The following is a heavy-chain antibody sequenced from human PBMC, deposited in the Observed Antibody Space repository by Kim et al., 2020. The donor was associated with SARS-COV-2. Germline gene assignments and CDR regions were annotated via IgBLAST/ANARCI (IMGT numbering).Heavy chain of an antibody. Sequence: ASVKVSCKASGYTFTSYGISWVRQAPGQGLEWMGWISAYNGNTNYAQKLQGRVTMTTDTSTSTAYMELRSLRSDDTAVYYCARDKADSGWIQLWLGENWFDPWGQGTLVTVSS. J-gene: IGHJ5*02. V-gene: IGHV1-18*01. CDR1: GYTFTSYG. CDR2: ISAYNGNT. CDR3: ARDKADSGWIQLWLGENWFDP. D-gene: IGHD5-18*01.